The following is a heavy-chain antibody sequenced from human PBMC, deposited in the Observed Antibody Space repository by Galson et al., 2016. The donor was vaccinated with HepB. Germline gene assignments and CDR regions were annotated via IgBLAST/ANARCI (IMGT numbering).Heavy chain of an antibody. CDR3: ASRNRYYYDGMDV. V-gene: IGHV1-69*01. Sequence: KVSCKASGGTFSSYAISWVRQAPGQGLEWMGEVIPIFGAANYAQKFQGGVTITADLSTTTAYMELSSLRFEDTAVYYCASRNRYYYDGMDVWGQGTTVTVYS. CDR2: VIPIFGAA. CDR1: GGTFSSYA. J-gene: IGHJ6*02. D-gene: IGHD1-14*01.